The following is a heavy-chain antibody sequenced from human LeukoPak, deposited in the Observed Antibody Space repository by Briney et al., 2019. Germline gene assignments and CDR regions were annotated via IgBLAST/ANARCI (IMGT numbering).Heavy chain of an antibody. D-gene: IGHD3-22*01. V-gene: IGHV3-74*01. CDR2: LNSDGSNT. Sequence: GGSLRLSCAASGFTFSSYSMNWVRQAPGRGLVWVSRLNSDGSNTTYADSVKGRFTISRDNAKNSLYLQMNSLRAEDTAVYYCARDRFNYDSSGYLYYFDYGGQGTLVTVSS. CDR1: GFTFSSYS. J-gene: IGHJ4*02. CDR3: ARDRFNYDSSGYLYYFDY.